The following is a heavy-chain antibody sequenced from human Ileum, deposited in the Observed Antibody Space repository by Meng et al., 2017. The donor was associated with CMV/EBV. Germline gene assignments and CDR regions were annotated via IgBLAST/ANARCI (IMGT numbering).Heavy chain of an antibody. V-gene: IGHV4-59*12. Sequence: GSLRLSCTVSGGSISSYYWSWIRQPPGKGLEWIGYIYYSGSTNYNPSLKSRVTISVDTSKNQFSLKLSSVTAADTAVYYCARGRYPYYFDYWGQGTLVTVSS. CDR1: GGSISSYY. D-gene: IGHD1-1*01. J-gene: IGHJ4*02. CDR2: IYYSGST. CDR3: ARGRYPYYFDY.